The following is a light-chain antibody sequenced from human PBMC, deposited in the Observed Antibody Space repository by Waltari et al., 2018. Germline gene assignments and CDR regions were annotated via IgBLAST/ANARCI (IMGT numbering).Light chain of an antibody. CDR3: QQYNDYSLWT. Sequence: DIQMNQSPSTLSASVADRVTITCRASQSISSWLAWYQQKPGKAPKLLIYKASSLESGVPSRFSGSGSGTEFTLTISSLQPDDFATYYCQQYNDYSLWTFCQGTKVEIK. J-gene: IGKJ1*01. CDR2: KAS. V-gene: IGKV1-5*03. CDR1: QSISSW.